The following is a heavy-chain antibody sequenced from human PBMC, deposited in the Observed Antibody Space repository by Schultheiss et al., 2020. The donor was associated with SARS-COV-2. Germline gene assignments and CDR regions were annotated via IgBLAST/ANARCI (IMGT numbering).Heavy chain of an antibody. V-gene: IGHV3-23*01. CDR3: ARDLHSGFDY. CDR2: ISGSGSNT. CDR1: GFTFSSHA. J-gene: IGHJ4*02. Sequence: GGSLRLSCAASGFTFSSHAMSWVRQAPGKGLEWVSVISGSGSNTNHADSVKGRFTISRDNSKNTLYLQMNSLRAEDTAVYYCARDLHSGFDYWGQGTLVTVSS. D-gene: IGHD3-10*01.